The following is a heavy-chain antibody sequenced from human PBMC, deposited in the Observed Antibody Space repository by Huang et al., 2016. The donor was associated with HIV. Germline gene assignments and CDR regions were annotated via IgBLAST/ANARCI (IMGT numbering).Heavy chain of an antibody. V-gene: IGHV3-7*01. Sequence: VESGGRLVQPGGSIRLSCVGSTFRFGAYWMSWVRQSPGKGREWVANIKQDESEKYDVDSVKGRFNISRDNAKKVLFLEMNNVRVEDTATYYCATKTAAMDIWGQGTTVTVS. J-gene: IGHJ6*02. CDR1: TFRFGAYW. CDR2: IKQDESEK. CDR3: ATKTAAMDI. D-gene: IGHD1-7*01.